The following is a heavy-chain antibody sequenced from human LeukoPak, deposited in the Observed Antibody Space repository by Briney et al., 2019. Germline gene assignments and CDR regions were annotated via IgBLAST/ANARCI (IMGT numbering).Heavy chain of an antibody. J-gene: IGHJ4*02. CDR1: GGTFSSYA. V-gene: IGHV1-69*13. Sequence: ASVKVSCKASGGTFSSYAISWVRQGPGQGLEWLGGIIPIFGTANYAQKFQGRVTITADESTSTAYMELSSLRSEDTAMYYCARGDSSGYYYLEYWGQGTLVTVSS. CDR3: ARGDSSGYYYLEY. D-gene: IGHD3-22*01. CDR2: IIPIFGTA.